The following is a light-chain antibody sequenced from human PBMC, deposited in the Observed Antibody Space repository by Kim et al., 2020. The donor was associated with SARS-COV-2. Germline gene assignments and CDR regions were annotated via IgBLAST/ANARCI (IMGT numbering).Light chain of an antibody. CDR1: TGAVTSGYY. CDR3: LLYYGGAQLRV. Sequence: QAVVTQEPSLTVSPGGTVTLTCASSTGAVTSGYYPNWFQQKPGQAPRALIYNTNNKHSWTPARFSGSLLGGKAALTLSGVQPEDEAEYYCLLYYGGAQLRVFGGGTQLTVL. V-gene: IGLV7-43*01. J-gene: IGLJ3*02. CDR2: NTN.